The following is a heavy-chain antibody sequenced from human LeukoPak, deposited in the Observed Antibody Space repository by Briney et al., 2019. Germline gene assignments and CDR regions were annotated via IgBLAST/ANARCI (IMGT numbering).Heavy chain of an antibody. V-gene: IGHV4-39*02. Sequence: PSETLSLTCTVSGGSISSSSYYWGWIRQPPGKGLEWIGNIYYSGSTYYKPSLKSRVSISVDTSKKHFSLRLSSVTAADTSGYHCARLGGYSYGYSGAFDIWGQGTMVTVSS. J-gene: IGHJ3*02. D-gene: IGHD5-18*01. CDR1: GGSISSSSYY. CDR2: IYYSGST. CDR3: ARLGGYSYGYSGAFDI.